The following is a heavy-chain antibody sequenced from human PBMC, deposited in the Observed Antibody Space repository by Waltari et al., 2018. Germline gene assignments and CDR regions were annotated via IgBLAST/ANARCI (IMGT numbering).Heavy chain of an antibody. Sequence: QVQLQESGPGLVKPSETLSLTCTVSGYSISSGYYWGWIRQPPGKGLEWIGSIYHSGSTYYNPSLKSRVTISVDTSKNQFSLKLSSVTAADTAVYYCARGRGTADYWGQGTLVTVSS. CDR2: IYHSGST. J-gene: IGHJ4*02. D-gene: IGHD1-1*01. CDR1: GYSISSGYY. CDR3: ARGRGTADY. V-gene: IGHV4-38-2*02.